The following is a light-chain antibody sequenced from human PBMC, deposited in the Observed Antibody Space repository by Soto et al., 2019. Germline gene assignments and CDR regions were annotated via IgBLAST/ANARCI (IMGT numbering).Light chain of an antibody. J-gene: IGLJ1*01. V-gene: IGLV2-14*03. CDR1: SSDVGGHYF. CDR2: DVS. CDR3: SSYTSTSVLEV. Sequence: QSALTQPASVSGSPGQSVTTSCTGTSSDVGGHYFVSWYQHHPGKAPKLIISDVSNRPSGVSNRFSGSKSGNTASLTISGLQAEDEADYYCSSYTSTSVLEVFGTGTKVTVL.